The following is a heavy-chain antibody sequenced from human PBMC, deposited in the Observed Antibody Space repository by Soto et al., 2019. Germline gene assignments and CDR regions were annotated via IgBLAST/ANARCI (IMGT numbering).Heavy chain of an antibody. CDR3: ARAVLRLYYGMDV. D-gene: IGHD3-16*01. CDR2: IYYSGST. J-gene: IGHJ6*02. V-gene: IGHV4-30-4*01. Sequence: PSGTLSLTCSVSGGSISRGGDYWSWIRQPPGKGLEWIGYIYYSGSTHYNPSLKSRATISVDTSKNQFFLKLRSVTAADTAVYYCARAVLRLYYGMDVWGQGTTVTVSS. CDR1: GGSISRGGDY.